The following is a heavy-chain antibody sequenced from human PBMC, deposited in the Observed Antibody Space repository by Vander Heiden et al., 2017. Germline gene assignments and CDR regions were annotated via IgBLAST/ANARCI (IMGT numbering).Heavy chain of an antibody. V-gene: IGHV1-69*01. CDR2: IIPICGTA. D-gene: IGHD3-10*01. J-gene: IGHJ4*02. CDR3: AMGITMVRGVNYFDY. CDR1: GGTFSGYA. Sequence: QVQLVQSGAEVKKPGSYVKGSCRSSGGTFSGYAISWVRQAPGQGLEWMGGIIPICGTAIYAQKFQGRVTITADESTSTAYMELSSLRSEDTAVYYCAMGITMVRGVNYFDYWGQGTLVTVSS.